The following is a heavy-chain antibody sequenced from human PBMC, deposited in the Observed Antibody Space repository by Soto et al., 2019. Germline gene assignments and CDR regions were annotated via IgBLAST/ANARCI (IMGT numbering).Heavy chain of an antibody. V-gene: IGHV3-72*01. D-gene: IGHD3-16*01. Sequence: EMQLVESGGRLVQPGGSLRLSCAASGFIFSDQYMDWVRQAPGKGLEWVGRTRNKARSYTTEYVASVKGRFTISRDDSKNSLYLQMNSLKTEDTAVYYCARDLGGAPYVDLWGRGTLVTVSS. CDR2: TRNKARSYTT. CDR1: GFIFSDQY. CDR3: ARDLGGAPYVDL. J-gene: IGHJ2*01.